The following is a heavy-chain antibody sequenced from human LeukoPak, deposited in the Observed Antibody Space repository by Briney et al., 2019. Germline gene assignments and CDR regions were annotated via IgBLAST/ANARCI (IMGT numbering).Heavy chain of an antibody. CDR2: IFHSGST. CDR1: GGSISSGGYY. J-gene: IGHJ5*02. Sequence: SETLSLTCTVSGGSISSGGYYLSWIRQHPGKGLEWIGYIFHSGSTYYNPSLKSRVTISVDTSKNQFSLKLSSVTAADTAVYYCARAWDIVVVPAAIPYNWFDPWGQGALVTVSS. CDR3: ARAWDIVVVPAAIPYNWFDP. V-gene: IGHV4-31*03. D-gene: IGHD2-2*02.